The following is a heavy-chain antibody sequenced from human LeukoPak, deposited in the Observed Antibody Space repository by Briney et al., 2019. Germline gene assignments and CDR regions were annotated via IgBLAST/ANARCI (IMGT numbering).Heavy chain of an antibody. D-gene: IGHD3/OR15-3a*01. CDR3: AHRQEGLDAFYI. Sequence: SGPTLVNPPQTLTLTCTFSGFSLRTGGVGVGWIRQPPGKALEWLPLIYWNDDKRYSPSLKSRPTITKDTPKNQVVLTMTNMDPVDTATYYCAHRQEGLDAFYIWGQGTMVTVSS. J-gene: IGHJ3*02. CDR2: IYWNDDK. V-gene: IGHV2-5*01. CDR1: GFSLRTGGVG.